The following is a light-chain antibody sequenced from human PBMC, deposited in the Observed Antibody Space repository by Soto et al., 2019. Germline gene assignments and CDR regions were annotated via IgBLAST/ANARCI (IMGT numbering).Light chain of an antibody. Sequence: QSVLTQPPSASGTPGQRVTISCSGSSSNIGSNTVNWYQQLPGTAPKLLIYSNKQRPSGVPDRFSGSKSGTSVSLAISGPQSEDEADYYCAAWDDSLIGVVFGGGTKLTVL. CDR2: SNK. J-gene: IGLJ2*01. V-gene: IGLV1-44*01. CDR1: SSNIGSNT. CDR3: AAWDDSLIGVV.